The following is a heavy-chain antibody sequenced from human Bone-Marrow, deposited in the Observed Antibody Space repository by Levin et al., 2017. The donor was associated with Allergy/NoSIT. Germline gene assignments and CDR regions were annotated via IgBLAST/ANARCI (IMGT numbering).Heavy chain of an antibody. CDR1: GFTFTNYA. J-gene: IGHJ5*02. V-gene: IGHV3-30-3*01. D-gene: IGHD3-10*01. CDR3: ARDAGDGSGSGWFDP. Sequence: GESLKISCAASGFTFTNYAMHWVRQAPGKGLEWVAIMSYDGSNKYNTDSVKGRFTISRDNSKNTLYLQMNSLRAEDTAVYYCARDAGDGSGSGWFDPWGQGTLVTVSS. CDR2: MSYDGSNK.